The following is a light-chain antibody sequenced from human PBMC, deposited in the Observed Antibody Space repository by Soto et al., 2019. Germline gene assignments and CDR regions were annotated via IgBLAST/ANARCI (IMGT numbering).Light chain of an antibody. CDR3: QQYGSSSGT. V-gene: IGKV3-20*01. CDR1: QSVSSSY. J-gene: IGKJ1*01. CDR2: GAS. Sequence: EIVLTQSPGTLSLSPGERATLSCRASQSVSSSYLAWYQQKPGQAPRLLIYGASSRATGIQDRFSGSGSGTAFTLTISRLEPEDFAVYYCQQYGSSSGTFGQGTKVEIK.